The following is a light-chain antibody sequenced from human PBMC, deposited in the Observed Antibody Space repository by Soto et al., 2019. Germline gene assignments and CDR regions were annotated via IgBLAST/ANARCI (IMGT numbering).Light chain of an antibody. J-gene: IGKJ2*01. Sequence: DIVLTQTPLSSPVTLGQPASISCRSSQSLVHRDGNTYFNWLQQRPGQPPRLLIYKISKRFHVVQDRFCGSGAVTCFTQKISRVEPDDVGFEFCMQATQSYTFGQGTKLEIK. CDR1: QSLVHRDGNTY. V-gene: IGKV2-24*01. CDR3: MQATQSYT. CDR2: KIS.